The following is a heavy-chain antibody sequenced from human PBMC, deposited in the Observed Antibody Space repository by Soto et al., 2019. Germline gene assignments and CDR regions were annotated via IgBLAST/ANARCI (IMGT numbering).Heavy chain of an antibody. Sequence: PSETLSLTCTVSGVSISGGGYYWSWIRQSPGKGLEWIGFIHHSGTTYYSPSLKSRVTISVDTSKNQVSLKLTSVTAADTAVYYCVRELVAASVPYVSESWGQGTLVTVSS. V-gene: IGHV4-30-4*01. D-gene: IGHD2-15*01. J-gene: IGHJ5*02. CDR2: IHHSGTT. CDR1: GVSISGGGYY. CDR3: VRELVAASVPYVSES.